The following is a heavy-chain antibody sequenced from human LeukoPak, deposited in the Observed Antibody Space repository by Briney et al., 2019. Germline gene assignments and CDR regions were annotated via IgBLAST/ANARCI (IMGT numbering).Heavy chain of an antibody. CDR1: GYTFTSYY. D-gene: IGHD3-22*01. CDR3: AREIDSSGYCYVGPNFDY. Sequence: ASVKVSCKASGYTFTSYYMHWVRQAPGQGLEWMGIINPSGGSTSYAQKFQGRVTMTRDTSTSTVYMELSSLRSEDTAVYYCAREIDSSGYCYVGPNFDYWGQGTLVTVSS. J-gene: IGHJ4*02. CDR2: INPSGGST. V-gene: IGHV1-46*01.